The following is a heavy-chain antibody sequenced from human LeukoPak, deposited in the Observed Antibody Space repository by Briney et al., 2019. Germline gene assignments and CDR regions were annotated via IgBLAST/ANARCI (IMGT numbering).Heavy chain of an antibody. D-gene: IGHD6-19*01. CDR2: IRWNSGYI. CDR3: AKVRGTYSSGYFFDY. Sequence: PGRSLRLSSAAYGLTFDNYAMHWVRQAPGKGLGWLSIIRWNSGYIGYADSVKGRFTNARDNAKKPRDLQMNRLKAEDTAFYYCAKVRGTYSSGYFFDYWGQGNLVTVSS. CDR1: GLTFDNYA. J-gene: IGHJ4*02. V-gene: IGHV3-9*01.